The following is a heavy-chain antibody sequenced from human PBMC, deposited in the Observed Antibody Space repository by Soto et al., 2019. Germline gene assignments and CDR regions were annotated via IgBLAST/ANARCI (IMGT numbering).Heavy chain of an antibody. CDR3: AHSVVAGLGYYFDY. CDR2: IYWDDDK. CDR1: GFSLSSTRVA. J-gene: IGHJ4*02. D-gene: IGHD6-19*01. Sequence: QITLKESGPTLVKHTQPLTLTCTFSGFSLSSTRVAVGWIRQPPGKALEWLALIYWDDDKRYSPFLKSRLTITKDTSKNRVVLTMTNMDTVDTATYYCAHSVVAGLGYYFDYWGQGTLVTVSS. V-gene: IGHV2-5*02.